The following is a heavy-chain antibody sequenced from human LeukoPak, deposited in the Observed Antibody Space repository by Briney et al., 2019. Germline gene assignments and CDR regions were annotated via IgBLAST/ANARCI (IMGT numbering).Heavy chain of an antibody. J-gene: IGHJ4*02. CDR1: GYTLTELS. V-gene: IGHV1-24*01. CDR3: ATGSDGRDYFDY. D-gene: IGHD3-10*01. Sequence: ASVTVSFMVSGYTLTELSMHWVRQAPGKGLEWMGGFDPEDGETIYPQKFQGRVTMTDDTSTHTAYMDLSRLKSEDTAVYYCATGSDGRDYFDYWGQGTLVTVSS. CDR2: FDPEDGET.